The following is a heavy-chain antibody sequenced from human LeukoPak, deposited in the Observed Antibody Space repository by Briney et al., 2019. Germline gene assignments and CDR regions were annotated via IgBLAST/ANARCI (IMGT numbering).Heavy chain of an antibody. CDR1: GGSFSGYY. J-gene: IGHJ4*02. CDR3: ARGRRWTGPLDY. Sequence: SETLSLTCAVYGGSFSGYYWSWIRQPPGKGLEWIGEINHSGSTNYNPSLKSRVTISVDTSKNQFSLKLSSVTAADTAVYYCARGRRWTGPLDYWGQGTLVTVSS. CDR2: INHSGST. D-gene: IGHD1-14*01. V-gene: IGHV4-34*01.